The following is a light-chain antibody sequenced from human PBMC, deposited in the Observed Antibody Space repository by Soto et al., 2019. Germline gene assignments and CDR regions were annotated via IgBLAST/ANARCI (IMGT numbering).Light chain of an antibody. CDR3: QQSYTYWWT. J-gene: IGKJ1*01. CDR1: QSISTH. V-gene: IGKV1-39*01. CDR2: AAS. Sequence: DIQMTQSPSSLSASVGDRVSITCRASQSISTHLSWYQQKPGKAPKLLIYAASSLQSWVPSRFTGSGSGTDFTLTISSLQPEDFATYYCQQSYTYWWTFGQGTKVEIK.